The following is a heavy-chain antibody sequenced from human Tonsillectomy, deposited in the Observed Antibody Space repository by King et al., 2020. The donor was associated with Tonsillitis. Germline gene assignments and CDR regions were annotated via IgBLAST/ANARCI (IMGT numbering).Heavy chain of an antibody. D-gene: IGHD3-22*01. CDR2: IYPGDSET. V-gene: IGHV5-51*01. J-gene: IGHJ6*03. CDR3: ARQVKHYDSSGFHFYFYYMDV. CDR1: GYSFASYW. Sequence: QLVQSGAEVKKPGESLKISCKASGYSFASYWIGWVRQMPGKGLEWMGIIYPGDSETRYSPSFQGQVTISADKSINTAYLQWSSLKASDTAMYYCARQVKHYDSSGFHFYFYYMDVWGKGTTVIVSS.